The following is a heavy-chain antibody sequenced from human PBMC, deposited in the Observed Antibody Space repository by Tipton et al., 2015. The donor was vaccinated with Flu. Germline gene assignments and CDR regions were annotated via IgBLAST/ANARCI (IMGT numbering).Heavy chain of an antibody. D-gene: IGHD3-10*01. J-gene: IGHJ3*02. Sequence: QLVQSGAEVKKPGASVKVSCKASGYTFTSYGISWVRQAPGQGLEWMGWINPNSGGTNYAQKFQGWVTMTRDTSISTAYMELSRLRSDDTAVYYCAREAIGARAFDIWGQGTMVTVSS. CDR3: AREAIGARAFDI. CDR2: INPNSGGT. V-gene: IGHV1-2*04. CDR1: GYTFTSYG.